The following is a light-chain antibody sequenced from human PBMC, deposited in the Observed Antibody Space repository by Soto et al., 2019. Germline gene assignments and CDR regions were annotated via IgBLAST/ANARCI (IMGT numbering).Light chain of an antibody. CDR1: SSDIGLYNY. V-gene: IGLV2-14*01. CDR2: EVN. CDR3: QSYDSSLSGSYV. J-gene: IGLJ1*01. Sequence: QSVLSQPASMSGSPGQSITIPCTGASSDIGLYNYVSWYQHHPGKAPKLLISEVNIRPSGLSDRFSASKAGNTASLTISGLQPEDEAFYYCQSYDSSLSGSYVFGTGTKLTVL.